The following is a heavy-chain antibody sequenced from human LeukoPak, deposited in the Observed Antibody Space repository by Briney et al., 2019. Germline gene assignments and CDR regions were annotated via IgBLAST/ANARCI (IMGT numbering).Heavy chain of an antibody. D-gene: IGHD6-13*01. CDR3: AKKPGLWQQLGLDY. V-gene: IGHV3-23*01. J-gene: IGHJ4*02. CDR2: ISGSGGST. CDR1: GFIFSNYW. Sequence: GGSLRLSCEGSGFIFSNYWMSWVRQATGKGLEWVSAISGSGGSTYYADSVKGRFTISRDNSKNTLYLQMNSLRAEDTAVYYCAKKPGLWQQLGLDYWGQGTLVTVSS.